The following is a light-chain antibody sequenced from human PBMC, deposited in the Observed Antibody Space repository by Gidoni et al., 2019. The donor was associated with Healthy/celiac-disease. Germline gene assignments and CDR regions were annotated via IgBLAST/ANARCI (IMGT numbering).Light chain of an antibody. CDR1: SSDVGGYNY. CDR3: CSYAGSYTWV. V-gene: IGLV2-11*01. J-gene: IGLJ3*02. CDR2: DVS. Sequence: QPALTQPPPLPGSPDRPVTICCTGTSSDVGGYNYVSWYQQHPGKAPKLMIYDVSKRPSGVPDRFSGSKSGNTASLTISGLQAEDEADYYCCSYAGSYTWVFGGGTKLTVL.